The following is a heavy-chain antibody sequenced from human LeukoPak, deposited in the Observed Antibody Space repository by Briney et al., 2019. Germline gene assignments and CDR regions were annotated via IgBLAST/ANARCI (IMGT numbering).Heavy chain of an antibody. J-gene: IGHJ4*02. CDR2: VYSSGSA. CDR1: GGSISSSSNYY. CDR3: ARLTPYYYDSSRYYFDY. Sequence: PSETLSPTCTVSGGSISSSSNYYWGWIRQPPGKGLEWIGNVYSSGSAYYNPSLRSRVTISVDTSKNQFPLKLSSVTAADTAVYYCARLTPYYYDSSRYYFDYWGQGTLVTVSS. D-gene: IGHD3-22*01. V-gene: IGHV4-39*01.